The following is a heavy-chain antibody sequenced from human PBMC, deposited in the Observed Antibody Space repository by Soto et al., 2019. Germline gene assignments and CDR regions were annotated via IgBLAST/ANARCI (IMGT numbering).Heavy chain of an antibody. CDR2: IYYSGST. D-gene: IGHD5-18*01. Sequence: SETLSLTCTVSGGSISSYYWSWIRQPPGKGLEWIGYIYYSGSTNYNPSLKSRVTISVDTSKNQFSLKLSSVTAADTAVYYCPRYPGYNFGCFDTWGQGTLVTVSS. CDR1: GGSISSYY. J-gene: IGHJ5*02. CDR3: PRYPGYNFGCFDT. V-gene: IGHV4-59*01.